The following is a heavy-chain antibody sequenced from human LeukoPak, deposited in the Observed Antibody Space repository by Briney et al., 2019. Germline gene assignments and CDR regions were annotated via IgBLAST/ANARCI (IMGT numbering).Heavy chain of an antibody. CDR1: GFTFSSYS. Sequence: GGSLRLSCAASGFTFSSYSMNWVRQAPGKGLEWVSSISSSSSYIYYADSVKGRFTISRDNSKSTLSLQMNSLRAEDTAIYYCATYRQVLLPFESWGQGTLVTVSS. V-gene: IGHV3-21*04. CDR3: ATYRQVLLPFES. CDR2: ISSSSSYI. J-gene: IGHJ4*02. D-gene: IGHD2-8*02.